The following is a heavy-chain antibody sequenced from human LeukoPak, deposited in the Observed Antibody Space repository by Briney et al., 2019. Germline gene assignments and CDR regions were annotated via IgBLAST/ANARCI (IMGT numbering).Heavy chain of an antibody. Sequence: GGSLRLSCAASGFTFSNYAMSWVRQAPGKGLDWVSVISSSGGSSYYADSVKGRFTISRDNSKNTLYLQMHGLRAEDTAVYYCAKDGFALALHYSFDYWGQGTLVTVSS. D-gene: IGHD3-3*01. CDR3: AKDGFALALHYSFDY. CDR2: ISSSGGSS. V-gene: IGHV3-23*01. J-gene: IGHJ4*02. CDR1: GFTFSNYA.